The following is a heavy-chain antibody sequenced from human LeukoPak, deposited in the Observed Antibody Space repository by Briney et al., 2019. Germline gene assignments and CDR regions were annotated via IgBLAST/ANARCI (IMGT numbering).Heavy chain of an antibody. CDR1: GGSISSYY. Sequence: PSETLSLTCTASGGSISSYYWSWIRQPPGKGLEWIGYIYYSGSTNYNPSLKSRVTISVDTSKNQFSLKLSSVTAADTAVYYCARQDIVAEDFDYWGRGTLVTVSS. CDR3: ARQDIVAEDFDY. J-gene: IGHJ4*02. V-gene: IGHV4-59*08. CDR2: IYYSGST. D-gene: IGHD5-12*01.